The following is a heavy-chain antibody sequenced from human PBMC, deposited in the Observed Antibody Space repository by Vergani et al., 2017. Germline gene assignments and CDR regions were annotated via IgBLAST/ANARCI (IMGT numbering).Heavy chain of an antibody. D-gene: IGHD3-22*01. CDR3: ARYLGDYYDSSGYPLRAFDI. J-gene: IGHJ3*02. CDR2: IYTRGST. CDR1: GGSISSGSYY. V-gene: IGHV4-61*02. Sequence: QVQLQESGPGLVKPSQTLSLTCTVPGGSISSGSYYWSWIRQPAGKGLEWIGRIYTRGSTNYNPSLKSRVTISVATSKNQFSLKLSSVTAADAAVYYCARYLGDYYDSSGYPLRAFDIWGQGTMVTVSS.